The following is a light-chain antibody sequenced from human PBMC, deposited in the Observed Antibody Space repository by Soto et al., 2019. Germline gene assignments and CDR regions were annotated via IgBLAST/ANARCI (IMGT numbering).Light chain of an antibody. Sequence: QSALTQPVSVSGSPGQSITISCTGTSSDVGSYNLISWYQQYPDKAPKLMIYEVSKRPSGVSNRFSGSKSGNTASLTISGLQAEDEADYYCCSYAGSSTFYVFGSGTKLTVL. J-gene: IGLJ1*01. CDR1: SSDVGSYNL. CDR3: CSYAGSSTFYV. V-gene: IGLV2-23*02. CDR2: EVS.